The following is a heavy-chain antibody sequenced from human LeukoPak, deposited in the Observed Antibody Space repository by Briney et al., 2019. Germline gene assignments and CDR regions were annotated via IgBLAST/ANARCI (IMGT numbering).Heavy chain of an antibody. Sequence: SVKVSCKASGGTFSSYAISWVRQAPGQGLEWMGGIIPIFGTANYAQKFQGRVTITTDESTSTAYMELSSLRSEDTAVYYCARALPGYCSSTSCFPLYYYYYMDVWGKGTTVTVSS. V-gene: IGHV1-69*05. CDR3: ARALPGYCSSTSCFPLYYYYYMDV. D-gene: IGHD2-2*01. J-gene: IGHJ6*03. CDR2: IIPIFGTA. CDR1: GGTFSSYA.